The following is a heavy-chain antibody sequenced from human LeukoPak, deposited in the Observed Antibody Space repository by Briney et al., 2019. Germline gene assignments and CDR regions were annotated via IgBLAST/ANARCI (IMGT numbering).Heavy chain of an antibody. J-gene: IGHJ4*02. Sequence: GESLKISCKVSGYSFTNYWIGWVRQMPGKGLEWMGIFYPGASDTRYSPSFQGQVTISADSSTSTAYLQWSSLRASDTAMYYCARASRDGYNQNFDHWGQGTLVTVSS. CDR2: FYPGASDT. CDR1: GYSFTNYW. D-gene: IGHD5-24*01. V-gene: IGHV5-51*01. CDR3: ARASRDGYNQNFDH.